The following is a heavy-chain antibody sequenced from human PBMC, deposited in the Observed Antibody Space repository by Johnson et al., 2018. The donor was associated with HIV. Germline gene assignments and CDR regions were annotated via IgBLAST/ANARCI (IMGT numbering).Heavy chain of an antibody. J-gene: IGHJ3*02. CDR3: ASDSGSSWTSHAFDS. V-gene: IGHV3-20*04. CDR1: GFTVSSNY. Sequence: VQLVESGGGLIQPGGSLRLSCAASGFTVSSNYMSWVRQPPGKGLEWVSGINWNGGSTGYADSVKGRFTISRDNAKNSLYLQMNSLRAEDTAFYYCASDSGSSWTSHAFDSWGKGTMVTVSS. D-gene: IGHD6-13*01. CDR2: INWNGGST.